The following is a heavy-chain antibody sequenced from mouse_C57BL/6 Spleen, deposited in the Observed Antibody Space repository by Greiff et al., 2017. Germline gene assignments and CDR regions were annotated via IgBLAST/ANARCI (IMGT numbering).Heavy chain of an antibody. CDR1: GYTFTEYT. CDR2: FYPGSGSI. CDR3: ARHDVYDGYPLYYAMDY. J-gene: IGHJ4*01. V-gene: IGHV1-62-2*01. Sequence: QVQLQQSGAELVKPGASVTLSCKASGYTFTEYTIHWVKQRSGQGLEWIGWFYPGSGSIKYNEKFKDKATLTAYKSSSTVYMGLSRLTSEYSAVYFCARHDVYDGYPLYYAMDYWGQGTSVTVSS. D-gene: IGHD2-3*01.